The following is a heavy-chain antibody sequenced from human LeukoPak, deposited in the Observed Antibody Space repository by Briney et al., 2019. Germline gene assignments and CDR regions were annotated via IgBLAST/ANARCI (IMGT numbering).Heavy chain of an antibody. CDR1: GYFINSNYY. CDR2: ISHSGST. V-gene: IGHV4-38-2*02. Sequence: SETLSRTCTVSGYFINSNYYWGWIRQPPGKGLEWIATISHSGSTYYNPSLKSRVTISVETSKNQFSLKLSSVTAADTAVYYCARINTVMATFDYWGQGTLVTVSS. CDR3: ARINTVMATFDY. J-gene: IGHJ4*02. D-gene: IGHD5-18*01.